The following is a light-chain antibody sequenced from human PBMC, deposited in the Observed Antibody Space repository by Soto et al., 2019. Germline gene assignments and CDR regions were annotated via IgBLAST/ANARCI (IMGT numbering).Light chain of an antibody. CDR1: SSDVGGYKY. J-gene: IGLJ1*01. CDR2: EVN. Sequence: QSALTQPPSASGSPGQSVTISCTGTSSDVGGYKYVSWYQQHPGKAPKLMIFEVNKRPSGVPDRFAGAKSGNTDSLPVSGLQAEDEADYYCSSYAGINNLGVFGTGTKLTVL. CDR3: SSYAGINNLGV. V-gene: IGLV2-8*01.